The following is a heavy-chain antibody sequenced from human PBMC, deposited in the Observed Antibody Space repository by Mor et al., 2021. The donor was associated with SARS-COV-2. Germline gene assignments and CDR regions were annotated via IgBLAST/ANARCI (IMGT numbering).Heavy chain of an antibody. CDR3: ARDMYCSGGSCYTGAFDI. D-gene: IGHD2-15*01. J-gene: IGHJ3*02. V-gene: IGHV3-48*02. CDR2: ISSSGSTI. Sequence: GLEWVSYISSSGSTIHYADSVKGRFTISRDNGKNSLYLQMNSLRDVDTAVYYCARDMYCSGGSCYTGAFDIWGQGTMV.